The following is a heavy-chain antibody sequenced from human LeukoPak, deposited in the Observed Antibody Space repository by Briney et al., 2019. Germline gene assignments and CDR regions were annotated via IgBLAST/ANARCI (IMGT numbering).Heavy chain of an antibody. CDR2: IYTSGST. J-gene: IGHJ4*02. CDR3: ARENPTTSLGDY. CDR1: GGSISSGSYY. V-gene: IGHV4-61*02. D-gene: IGHD7-27*01. Sequence: SETLSLTCTVSGGSISSGSYYWSWIRQPAGKGLEWIGRIYTSGSTNYNPSLKSRVTISVDTSKNQFSLKLSSVTAADTAVYYCARENPTTSLGDYWGQGTLVTVSS.